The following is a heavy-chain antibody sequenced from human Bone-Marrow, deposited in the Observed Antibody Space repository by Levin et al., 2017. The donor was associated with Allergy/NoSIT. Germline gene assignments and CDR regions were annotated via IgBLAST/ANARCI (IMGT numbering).Heavy chain of an antibody. CDR3: AKWGLGDSSGVALNDAFDI. CDR2: ISYDGSNK. D-gene: IGHD3-22*01. Sequence: GGSLRLSCAASGFTFSSYGMHWVRQAPGKGLEWVAVISYDGSNKYYADSVKGRFTISRDNSKNTLYLQMNSLRAEDTAVYYCAKWGLGDSSGVALNDAFDIWGQGTMVTVSS. CDR1: GFTFSSYG. J-gene: IGHJ3*02. V-gene: IGHV3-30*18.